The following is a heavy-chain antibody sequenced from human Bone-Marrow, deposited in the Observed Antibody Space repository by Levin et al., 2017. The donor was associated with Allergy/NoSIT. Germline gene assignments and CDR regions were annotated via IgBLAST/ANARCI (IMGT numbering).Heavy chain of an antibody. V-gene: IGHV4-61*01. Sequence: SETLSLTCAVSGVSVTSPNYWTWIRQPPGKGQEWIGYFFYSGNTNYNPSLQSRVTISVDTSKNQFSLKLRSVSAADTAVYYCARAPRTNYYDHSGYSNWGQGTLVTVSS. CDR2: FFYSGNT. D-gene: IGHD3-22*01. J-gene: IGHJ4*02. CDR1: GVSVTSPNY. CDR3: ARAPRTNYYDHSGYSN.